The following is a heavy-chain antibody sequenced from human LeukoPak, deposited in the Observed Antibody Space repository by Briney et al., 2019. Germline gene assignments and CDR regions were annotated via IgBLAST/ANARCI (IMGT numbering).Heavy chain of an antibody. J-gene: IGHJ5*02. CDR1: GYSFTSYW. CDR3: ARASGSYAWFDP. D-gene: IGHD1-26*01. Sequence: GESLKISCKGSGYSFTSYWIGWVRQMPGKSLEWMGLIYPGDSRTRYSPSFQGQVTFSVDTSISTAYLQWSSLKASDTAMYYCARASGSYAWFDPWGQGTLVTVSS. V-gene: IGHV5-51*01. CDR2: IYPGDSRT.